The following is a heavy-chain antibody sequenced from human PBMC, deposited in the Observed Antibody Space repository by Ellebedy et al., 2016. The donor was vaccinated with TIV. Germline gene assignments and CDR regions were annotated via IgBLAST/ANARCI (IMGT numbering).Heavy chain of an antibody. CDR1: GFAFSSYA. Sequence: PGGSLRLSCAASGFAFSSYAMNWLRRAPGKGLQWISALCGTGGSAYYADSVRGRFTLPRYKDKNSLYLQMNSLRAEDTAVYYCARDPYRITMIVVDGPDFDYWGQGTLVTVSS. V-gene: IGHV3-23*01. J-gene: IGHJ4*02. CDR2: LCGTGGSA. CDR3: ARDPYRITMIVVDGPDFDY. D-gene: IGHD3-22*01.